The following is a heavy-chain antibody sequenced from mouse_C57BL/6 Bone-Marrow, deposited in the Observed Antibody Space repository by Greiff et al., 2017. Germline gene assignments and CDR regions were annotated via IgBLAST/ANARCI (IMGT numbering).Heavy chain of an antibody. Sequence: QVQLKQSGAELMKPGASVKLSCTATGYTFTGYWIEWVKQRPGHGLEWIGEILPGSGSTNYTEKFKGKATFTADTSSNTAYMQLSSLTTEDSAIYSGARSSAGYSGGAWFAYWGQGTLVTVSA. V-gene: IGHV1-9*01. CDR1: GYTFTGYW. CDR2: ILPGSGST. D-gene: IGHD2-2*01. J-gene: IGHJ3*01. CDR3: ARSSAGYSGGAWFAY.